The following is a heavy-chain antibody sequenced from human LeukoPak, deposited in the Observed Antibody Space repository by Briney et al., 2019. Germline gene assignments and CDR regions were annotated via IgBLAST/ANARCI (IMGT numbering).Heavy chain of an antibody. CDR3: ARALKGVRRRLGGTTTFEDYYYMDV. J-gene: IGHJ6*03. Sequence: GGALRLSCAASGFTFSSYSMNWVRQSPGEGLEWVSYITSYSSTVYDADSVKGRFTISRDNAKNSLYLQMNSLRAEDTAVYYCARALKGVRRRLGGTTTFEDYYYMDVWGKGTTVTISS. D-gene: IGHD1-7*01. CDR1: GFTFSSYS. CDR2: ITSYSSTV. V-gene: IGHV3-48*01.